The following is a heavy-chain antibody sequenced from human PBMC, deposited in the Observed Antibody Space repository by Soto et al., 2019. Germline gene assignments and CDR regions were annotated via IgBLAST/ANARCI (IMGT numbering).Heavy chain of an antibody. CDR2: IRSKAYGGTT. D-gene: IGHD3-3*01. J-gene: IGHJ6*02. CDR3: TRYYDFWSGYYHYYYYYGMDV. CDR1: GFTFGDYA. V-gene: IGHV3-49*03. Sequence: GGSLRLSCTASGFTFGDYAMSWFRQAPGKGLEWVGFIRSKAYGGTTEYAASVKGRFTISRDDSKSIAYLQMNSLKTEDTAVYYCTRYYDFWSGYYHYYYYYGMDVWGQGTTVTVSS.